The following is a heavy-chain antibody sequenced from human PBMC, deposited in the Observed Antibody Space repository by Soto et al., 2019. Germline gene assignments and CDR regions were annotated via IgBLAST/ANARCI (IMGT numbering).Heavy chain of an antibody. CDR1: GFTFSSYW. D-gene: IGHD3-9*01. V-gene: IGHV3-74*01. CDR3: ARDHRSQYYDILTGPSYYYYMDV. CDR2: INSDGSST. J-gene: IGHJ6*03. Sequence: GESLKISCAASGFTFSSYWMHWVRQAPGKGLVWVSRINSDGSSTSYADSVKGRFTISRDNAKNTLYLQMNSLRAEDTAVYYCARDHRSQYYDILTGPSYYYYMDVWGKGTTVTVSS.